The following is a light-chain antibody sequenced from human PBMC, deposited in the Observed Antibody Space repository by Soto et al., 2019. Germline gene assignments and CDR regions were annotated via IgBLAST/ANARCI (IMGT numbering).Light chain of an antibody. J-gene: IGLJ2*01. CDR2: RND. V-gene: IGLV1-44*01. CDR1: TSNIGSNI. CDR3: AVWDDSLNGRVV. Sequence: QAVLTQPPSASETPGQRVTISCSGTTSNIGSNIVNWYQQLPGTAPKLLIYRNDQRPAGVPDRFSGSKSGTSASLDIRGVQSEDEAEYYCAVWDDSLNGRVVFGGGTKVTVL.